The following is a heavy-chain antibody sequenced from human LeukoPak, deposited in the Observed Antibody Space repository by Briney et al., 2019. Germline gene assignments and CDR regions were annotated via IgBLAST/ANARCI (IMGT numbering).Heavy chain of an antibody. CDR1: GYTFTRYY. Sequence: ASVKVSCKASGYTFTRYYMHWVRQAPGQGLEWMGWINPNSGGTNYARKFQGRVTMTRDTSISTAYMELSRLRSDDTAVYYCARGVRFLEWLPNYWGQGTLVTVSS. J-gene: IGHJ4*02. D-gene: IGHD3-3*01. CDR2: INPNSGGT. CDR3: ARGVRFLEWLPNY. V-gene: IGHV1-2*02.